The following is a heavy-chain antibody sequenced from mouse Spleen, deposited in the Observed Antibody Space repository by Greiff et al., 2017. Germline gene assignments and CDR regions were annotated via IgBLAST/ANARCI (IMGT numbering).Heavy chain of an antibody. V-gene: IGHV3-6*01. Sequence: EVKLMESGPGLVKPSQSLSLTCSVTGYSITSGYYWNWIRQFPGNKLEWMGYISYDGSNNYNPSLKNRISITRDTSKNQFFLKLNSVTTEDTATYYCARNYYSNPFAYWGQGTLVTVSA. CDR1: GYSITSGYY. CDR3: ARNYYSNPFAY. CDR2: ISYDGSN. J-gene: IGHJ3*01. D-gene: IGHD2-5*01.